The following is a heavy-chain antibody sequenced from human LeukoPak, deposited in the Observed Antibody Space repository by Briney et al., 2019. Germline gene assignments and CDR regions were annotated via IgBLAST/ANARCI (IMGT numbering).Heavy chain of an antibody. Sequence: PGGSLRLSCAASGFTFSSYSMNWVRQAPGKGLEWVSSISSSSSYIYYADSVKGRFTISRDNAKNTLYLQMNSLRAEDTAVYYCARDPRPITMVRGVNNNWFDPWGQGTLVTVSS. CDR1: GFTFSSYS. V-gene: IGHV3-21*01. D-gene: IGHD3-10*01. CDR3: ARDPRPITMVRGVNNNWFDP. CDR2: ISSSSSYI. J-gene: IGHJ5*02.